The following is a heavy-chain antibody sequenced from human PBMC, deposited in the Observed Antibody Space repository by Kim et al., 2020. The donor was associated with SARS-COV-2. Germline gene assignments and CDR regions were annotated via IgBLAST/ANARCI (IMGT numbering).Heavy chain of an antibody. Sequence: DYSGSVKSRMTIHPDASKNPFSLQLNSVTPEDTAVYYCTRTAAGGGGFDYWGLGTLVTVSS. D-gene: IGHD6-13*01. V-gene: IGHV6-1*01. CDR3: TRTAAGGGGFDY. J-gene: IGHJ4*02.